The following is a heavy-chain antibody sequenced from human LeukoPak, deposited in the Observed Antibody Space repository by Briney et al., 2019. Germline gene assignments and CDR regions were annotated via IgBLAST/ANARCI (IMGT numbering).Heavy chain of an antibody. CDR1: GFTFSSYS. CDR3: ARWTEYNSGWALDY. Sequence: GGSLRLSCAASGFTFSSYSMNWVRQAPGKGLEWVANIKPDGSGKFYVDSVKGRFTVSRDNAKNSLYLQLSSLRAEDTAVYYCARWTEYNSGWALDYWGQGALVTVSS. D-gene: IGHD6-19*01. V-gene: IGHV3-7*01. J-gene: IGHJ4*02. CDR2: IKPDGSGK.